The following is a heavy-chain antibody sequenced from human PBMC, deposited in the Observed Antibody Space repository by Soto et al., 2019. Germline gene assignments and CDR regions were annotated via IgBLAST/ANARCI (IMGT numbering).Heavy chain of an antibody. J-gene: IGHJ4*02. CDR1: GFTFSSYA. V-gene: IGHV3-23*01. CDR2: ISGSGGST. D-gene: IGHD6-13*01. CDR3: AKENGYSSTWFEFDY. Sequence: EVQLLESGGGLVQPGGSLRLSCAASGFTFSSYAMSWVRQAPRKGLEWVSAISGSGGSTDYADSVKGRFTISRDNSKNTLYLQMNSLRAEDTAVYYCAKENGYSSTWFEFDYWGQGTLVTVSS.